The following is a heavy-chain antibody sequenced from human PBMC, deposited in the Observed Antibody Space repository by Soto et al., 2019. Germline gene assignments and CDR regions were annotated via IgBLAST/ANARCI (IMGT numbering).Heavy chain of an antibody. V-gene: IGHV3-64*01. J-gene: IGHJ6*03. CDR1: GFTFSSYA. CDR3: ARQYYYYYMDV. CDR2: ISSNGGST. Sequence: EVQLVESGGGLVRPGGSLRLSCAASGFTFSSYAMHWVRQAPGKGLEYVSAISSNGGSTYYANSVKGRFTISRDNSKNTLYLQMGSLRAEDMAVYYCARQYYYYYMDVWGKGTTVTVSS.